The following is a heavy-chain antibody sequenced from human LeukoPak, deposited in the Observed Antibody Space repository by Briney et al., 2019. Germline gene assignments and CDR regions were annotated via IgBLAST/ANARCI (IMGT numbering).Heavy chain of an antibody. CDR2: IYYSGNT. Sequence: SETLSLTCTVSGGSISTYYWSWIRQPPGKKLEWIGYIYYSGNTNYNPSLKSRLTMSIVTSKNQFSLRLTSVTAADTAVYFCARLNYLDSSGRFDYWGQGTLVIVSS. CDR1: GGSISTYY. J-gene: IGHJ4*02. V-gene: IGHV4-59*01. CDR3: ARLNYLDSSGRFDY. D-gene: IGHD3-22*01.